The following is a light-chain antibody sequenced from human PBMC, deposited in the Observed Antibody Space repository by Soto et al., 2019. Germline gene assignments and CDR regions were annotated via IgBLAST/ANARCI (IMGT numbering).Light chain of an antibody. J-gene: IGKJ2*01. CDR2: GVF. Sequence: EIVLTQSPATLSLSPGERATLSCRASQSVSSSYLAWYQQKPGQAPRLLIFGVFNRATGIPDRFSGSGSGTEFTLTISRLEPEDFAVYYCQQYGTSPRTFGQGTKLEIK. CDR1: QSVSSSY. CDR3: QQYGTSPRT. V-gene: IGKV3-20*01.